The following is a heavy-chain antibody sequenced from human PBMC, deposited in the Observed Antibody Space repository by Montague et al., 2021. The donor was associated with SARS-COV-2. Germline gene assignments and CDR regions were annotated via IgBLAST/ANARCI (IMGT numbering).Heavy chain of an antibody. Sequence: SETLSLTCTVSGGSISSSSYYWGWIRQPPGKGLEWIGSIYYSGSTYYNPSLKSRVTISVDTSKNQFSLKLSSVTAADTAVYYCARHPHQQISIFCLFWEGNWFDPWGQGTLVTVSS. CDR3: ARHPHQQISIFCLFWEGNWFDP. D-gene: IGHD3-3*01. CDR2: IYYSGST. V-gene: IGHV4-39*01. J-gene: IGHJ5*02. CDR1: GGSISSSSYY.